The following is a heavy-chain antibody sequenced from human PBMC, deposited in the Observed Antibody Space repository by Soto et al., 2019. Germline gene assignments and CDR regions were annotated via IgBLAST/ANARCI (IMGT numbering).Heavy chain of an antibody. Sequence: VQLQESGEGLVKPSETLSLTCTVSGGSVSSYHWTWIRQSPGKGLEWIGYIYYNGTTDYNPSLKSRVTISVSTSKRQFSLRLTSVTAADTAVYYCAREFFWRSSSSPTYYYCLDVWGKGTMVTVSS. CDR2: IYYNGTT. J-gene: IGHJ6*03. CDR1: GGSVSSYH. CDR3: AREFFWRSSSSPTYYYCLDV. D-gene: IGHD6-6*01. V-gene: IGHV4-59*02.